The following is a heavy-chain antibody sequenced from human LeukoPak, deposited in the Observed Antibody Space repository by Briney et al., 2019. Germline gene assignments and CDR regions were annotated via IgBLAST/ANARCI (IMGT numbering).Heavy chain of an antibody. D-gene: IGHD2-2*02. V-gene: IGHV4-4*07. CDR2: IYTSGST. Sequence: PSETLSLTCTVYGGSISSYYWSWIRQPPGKGLEWIGRIYTSGSTNYNPSLKSRVTISVDTSKNQFSLKLSSVTAADTAVYYCARGNLGYCSSTSCYTDFDYWGQGTLVTVSS. CDR3: ARGNLGYCSSTSCYTDFDY. CDR1: GGSISSYY. J-gene: IGHJ4*02.